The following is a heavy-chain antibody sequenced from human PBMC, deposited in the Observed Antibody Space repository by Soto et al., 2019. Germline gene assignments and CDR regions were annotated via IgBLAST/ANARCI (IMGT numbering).Heavy chain of an antibody. CDR1: GGSISSGGYY. Sequence: QVQLQESGPGLVKPSQTLSLTCTVSGGSISSGGYYWSWIRHHPGKGLEWIGYIYYSCGTHYNPSLTSRVTISVDTSKNQFSLKLSSVTAADTAVYHCARDPGRYYYMDVWGKGTTVTVSS. V-gene: IGHV4-31*03. CDR3: ARDPGRYYYMDV. CDR2: IYYSCGT. J-gene: IGHJ6*03.